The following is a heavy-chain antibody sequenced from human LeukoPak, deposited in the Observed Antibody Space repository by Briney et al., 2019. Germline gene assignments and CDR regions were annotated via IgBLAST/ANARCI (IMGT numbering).Heavy chain of an antibody. CDR3: ARARWELLPTFDY. Sequence: ASVKVSCKASGGTFSSYAISWVRQAPGQGLEWMGGIIPIFGTANYAQEFQGRVTITADESTSTAYMELTSLRSEDTAVCYCARARWELLPTFDYWGQGTLVTVSS. CDR2: IIPIFGTA. CDR1: GGTFSSYA. V-gene: IGHV1-69*13. J-gene: IGHJ4*02. D-gene: IGHD1-26*01.